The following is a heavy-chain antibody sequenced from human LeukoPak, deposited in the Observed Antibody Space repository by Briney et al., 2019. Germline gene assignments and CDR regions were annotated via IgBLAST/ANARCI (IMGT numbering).Heavy chain of an antibody. CDR2: IRTSGGVV. J-gene: IGHJ3*02. CDR1: GFTFTSYT. CDR3: ATIPLAVAGHDAFDI. Sequence: GGSLRLSCAASGFTFTSYTMNWVRQAPGKGLEWISYIRTSGGVVSYTDSVRGRFTISTDSAKNSLYLQMNSLRDDDTAVYYCATIPLAVAGHDAFDIWGQGTMVTVSS. D-gene: IGHD6-19*01. V-gene: IGHV3-48*02.